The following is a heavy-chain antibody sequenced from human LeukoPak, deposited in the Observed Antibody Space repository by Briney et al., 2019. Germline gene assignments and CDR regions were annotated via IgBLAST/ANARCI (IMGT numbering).Heavy chain of an antibody. CDR1: GFTFSSYW. CDR3: ATGITMVRGVIQNY. Sequence: GGSLRLSCAASGFTFSSYWMSWVRQAPGKGLEWVANIKEDGSEKYYVDSVKGRFTISRDNAKNSLYLQMNSLRAEDTALYYCATGITMVRGVIQNYWGQGTLVTVSS. D-gene: IGHD3-10*01. V-gene: IGHV3-7*03. CDR2: IKEDGSEK. J-gene: IGHJ4*02.